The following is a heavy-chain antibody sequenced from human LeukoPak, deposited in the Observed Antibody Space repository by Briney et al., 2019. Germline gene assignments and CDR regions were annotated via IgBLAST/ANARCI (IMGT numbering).Heavy chain of an antibody. Sequence: GGSLRLSCAASGFTFSSYSMNWVRQAPGKGLEWISYISGSSSTIYYADSVKGRFTISRDNAKNSLYLQMNSLRAEDTAVYYCARELNGAFDPWGQGTLVTVSS. D-gene: IGHD1-1*01. J-gene: IGHJ5*02. CDR1: GFTFSSYS. CDR3: ARELNGAFDP. V-gene: IGHV3-48*04. CDR2: ISGSSSTI.